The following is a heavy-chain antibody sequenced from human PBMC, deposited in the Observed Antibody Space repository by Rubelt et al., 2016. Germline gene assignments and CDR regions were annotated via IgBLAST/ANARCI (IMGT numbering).Heavy chain of an antibody. CDR3: AGRTNWFDP. J-gene: IGHJ5*02. V-gene: IGHV4-39*01. CDR2: IHYTGRT. Sequence: QLQLQESGPGLVKPSETLSLTCTVSGGSISSSSYYWAWIRQPPGKGLEWIGSIHYTGRTFYDPSLQGRVTISVDTSKNQFSLKLTSVTAADTAVYYCAGRTNWFDPWGQGTLVTVSS. CDR1: GGSISSSSYY.